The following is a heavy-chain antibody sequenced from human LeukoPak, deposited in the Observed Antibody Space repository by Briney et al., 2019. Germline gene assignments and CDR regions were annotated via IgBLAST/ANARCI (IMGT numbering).Heavy chain of an antibody. CDR2: IYRGGST. V-gene: IGHV3-53*01. Sequence: GGSLRLSCAASGFTVSSNYMSWVRQAPGKGLEWVSVIYRGGSTYYSDSVKGRFTISRDNSKNTLYLQMNSLRAEDTAVYYCARSGFPYGSGSPIDYWGQGTLVTVSS. J-gene: IGHJ4*02. CDR1: GFTVSSNY. CDR3: ARSGFPYGSGSPIDY. D-gene: IGHD3-10*01.